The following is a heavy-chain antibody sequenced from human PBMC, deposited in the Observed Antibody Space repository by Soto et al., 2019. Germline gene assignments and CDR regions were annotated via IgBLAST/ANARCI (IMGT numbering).Heavy chain of an antibody. CDR2: IHYSGRT. D-gene: IGHD1-26*01. CDR1: NGSISGFY. J-gene: IGHJ4*02. CDR3: VRVGVGIGNHFDS. V-gene: IGHV4-59*12. Sequence: PSETLSLTCSVSNGSISGFYWTWIRQPPGKILEWIGYIHYSGRTDYNPSLTSRATMSVDTSKNQVSLNLKSITAADTAVYYCVRVGVGIGNHFDSWGRGTLATVS.